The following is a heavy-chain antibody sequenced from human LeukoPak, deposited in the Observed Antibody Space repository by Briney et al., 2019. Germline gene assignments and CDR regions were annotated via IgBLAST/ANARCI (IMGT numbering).Heavy chain of an antibody. CDR3: ARQGYDSGFDY. Sequence: GGSLRLSCAASGFTVRNNYMSWVRQAPGKGLEWVSVLFSGGDTYYADSVKDRFSISRDSSRETLFLQMNSLRADDTAVYYCARQGYDSGFDYWGHGTMVTVSS. CDR1: GFTVRNNY. J-gene: IGHJ4*01. D-gene: IGHD5-12*01. V-gene: IGHV3-66*04. CDR2: LFSGGDT.